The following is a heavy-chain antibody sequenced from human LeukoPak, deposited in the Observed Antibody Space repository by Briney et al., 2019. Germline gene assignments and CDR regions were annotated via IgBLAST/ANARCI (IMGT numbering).Heavy chain of an antibody. Sequence: ASVKVSCKASGYTFTGYYMHWVRQAPGQGLEWMGWINPNSGGTNYAQKFQGRVTMTRDTSISTAYMELSSLRSEDTAVYYCARGTAYYYDSSGYTHFDYWGQGTLVTVSS. J-gene: IGHJ4*02. CDR3: ARGTAYYYDSSGYTHFDY. V-gene: IGHV1-2*02. D-gene: IGHD3-22*01. CDR2: INPNSGGT. CDR1: GYTFTGYY.